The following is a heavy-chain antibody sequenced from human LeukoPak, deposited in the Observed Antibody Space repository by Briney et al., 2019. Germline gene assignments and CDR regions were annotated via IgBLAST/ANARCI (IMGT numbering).Heavy chain of an antibody. CDR1: GGTFSSYA. J-gene: IGHJ4*02. V-gene: IGHV1-69*13. CDR3: ARLSRGSSSWYGIDY. CDR2: IIPIFGTA. D-gene: IGHD6-13*01. Sequence: SVKVSCKASGGTFSSYAIRWVRQAPGQGLEWMGGIIPIFGTANYAQKFQGRVTITADESTSTAYMELSSLRSEDTAVYYCARLSRGSSSWYGIDYWGQGTLVTVSS.